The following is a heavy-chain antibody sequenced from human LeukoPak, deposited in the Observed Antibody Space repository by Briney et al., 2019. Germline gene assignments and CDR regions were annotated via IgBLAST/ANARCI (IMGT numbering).Heavy chain of an antibody. D-gene: IGHD6-19*01. Sequence: GGSLRLSCAASGFTFSSYGVHRVRQAPGKGLEWVAVISYDGSNKYYADSVKGRFTISRDNSKNTLYPQMNSLRAEDTAVHYCAREGSGWYLDYWGQGTLVTVAS. CDR2: ISYDGSNK. CDR1: GFTFSSYG. J-gene: IGHJ4*02. V-gene: IGHV3-30*03. CDR3: AREGSGWYLDY.